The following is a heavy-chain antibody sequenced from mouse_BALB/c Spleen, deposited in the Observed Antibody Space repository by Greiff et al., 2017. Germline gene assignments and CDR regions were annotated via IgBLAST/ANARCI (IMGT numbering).Heavy chain of an antibody. J-gene: IGHJ1*01. CDR1: GYTFTSYW. CDR3: ARGGGSRLYWYFDV. V-gene: IGHV1-87*01. CDR2: IYPGDGDT. D-gene: IGHD1-1*01. Sequence: QVQLQQSGAELARPGASVKLSCKASGYTFTSYWMQWVKQRPGQGLEWIGAIYPGDGDTRYTQKFKGKATLTADKSSSTAYMQLSSLASEDSAVYYCARGGGSRLYWYFDVWGAGTTVTVSS.